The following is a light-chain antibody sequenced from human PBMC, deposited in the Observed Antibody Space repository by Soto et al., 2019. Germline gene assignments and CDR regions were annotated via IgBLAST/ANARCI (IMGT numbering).Light chain of an antibody. CDR3: QSYDSSLSGVV. V-gene: IGLV1-40*01. J-gene: IGLJ2*01. CDR1: SSNIGAGYD. Sequence: QSVLTQPPSVSGPPGQRVTISCTGSSSNIGAGYDVHWYQQLPGTAPKVLIYGNSNRPSGVPDRFSGSKSGTSASLAITGLQAEDEAGYYCQSYDSSLSGVVFGGGTKVTVL. CDR2: GNS.